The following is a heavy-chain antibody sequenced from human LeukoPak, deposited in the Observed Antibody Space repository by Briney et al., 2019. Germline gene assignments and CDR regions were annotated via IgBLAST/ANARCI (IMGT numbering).Heavy chain of an antibody. Sequence: GGSLRLSSAASGFTFSSYGMHWVRQAPGKGLEWVAVISYDGSNKYYADSVKGRFTISRDNSKNTLYLQMNSLRAEDTAVYYCAKTGSIAVSLGYWGQGTLVTVSS. CDR3: AKTGSIAVSLGY. CDR1: GFTFSSYG. V-gene: IGHV3-30*18. J-gene: IGHJ4*02. CDR2: ISYDGSNK. D-gene: IGHD6-19*01.